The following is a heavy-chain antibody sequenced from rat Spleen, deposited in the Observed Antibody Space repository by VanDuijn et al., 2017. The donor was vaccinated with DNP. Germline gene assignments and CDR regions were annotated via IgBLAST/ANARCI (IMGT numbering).Heavy chain of an antibody. J-gene: IGHJ4*01. CDR1: GFSLTSYN. Sequence: VQLKESGPGLVQPSQTLSLTCTVSGFSLTSYNVHWVRQPTGKGLEWMGIIWTGGSTDYNSALKSRLSISRDTSKNQVFLKMNSLQTDDTGTYYCTRDAGFDDVLDAWGQGASVTVSS. CDR2: IWTGGST. D-gene: IGHD1-11*01. CDR3: TRDAGFDDVLDA. V-gene: IGHV2-30*01.